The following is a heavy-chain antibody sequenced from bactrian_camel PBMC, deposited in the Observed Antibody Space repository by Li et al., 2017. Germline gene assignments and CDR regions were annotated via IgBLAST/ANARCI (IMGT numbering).Heavy chain of an antibody. J-gene: IGHJ4*01. V-gene: IGHV3S1*01. CDR2: IYTGGGAT. D-gene: IGHD3*01. Sequence: HVQLVESGGGLVQAGGSLRLACAASAGRTYMGWFRQVPGREREGVAAIYTGGGATAYADSVKGRSTISHDNAKNTLYLQLNSLKTEDTAIYYCAKVSLGRCYSGPECLENITPPRAGQGTQVTVS. CDR1: AGRTY.